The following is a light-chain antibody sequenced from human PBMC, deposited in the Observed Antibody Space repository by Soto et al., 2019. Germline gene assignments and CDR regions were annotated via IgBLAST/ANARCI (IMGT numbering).Light chain of an antibody. V-gene: IGKV3-15*01. CDR1: QRVSSN. Sequence: EIVMTQSPATLSVSPGERATLSCRASQRVSSNLAWYQQKPGQAPRLLIYGASTRATGIPARFSGSGSGTEFTLTISSLQSEDFAVYSCQHYNNWPPLTFGGGTKVEIK. CDR2: GAS. J-gene: IGKJ4*01. CDR3: QHYNNWPPLT.